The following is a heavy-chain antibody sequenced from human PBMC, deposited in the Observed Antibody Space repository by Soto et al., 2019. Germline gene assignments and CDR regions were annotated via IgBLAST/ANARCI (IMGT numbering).Heavy chain of an antibody. CDR1: GYTFTSYG. Sequence: ASVKVSCKASGYTFTSYGISWVRQAPGQGLEWMGWISAYNGNTNYAQKLQGRVTKTTDTSTSTAYMELRSLRSDDTAVYYCARIHRVTGTTLVAFDIWGQGTMVTVSS. CDR3: ARIHRVTGTTLVAFDI. CDR2: ISAYNGNT. J-gene: IGHJ3*02. D-gene: IGHD1-7*01. V-gene: IGHV1-18*01.